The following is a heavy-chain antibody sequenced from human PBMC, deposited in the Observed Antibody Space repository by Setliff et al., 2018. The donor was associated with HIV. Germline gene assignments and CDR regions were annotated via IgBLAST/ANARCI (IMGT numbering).Heavy chain of an antibody. CDR2: IKSKSYGGTT. V-gene: IGHV3-15*01. J-gene: IGHJ1*01. CDR3: AGSEYRASRDN. D-gene: IGHD6-6*01. Sequence: PGGSLRLSCAASGFSFNNAWMSWVRQAPGKGLEWIGRIKSKSYGGTTDYGAPAQGRFTISRDSSKNTLFLQMNSLRTEDTAVYYCAGSEYRASRDNWGQGTLVTVSS. CDR1: GFSFNNAW.